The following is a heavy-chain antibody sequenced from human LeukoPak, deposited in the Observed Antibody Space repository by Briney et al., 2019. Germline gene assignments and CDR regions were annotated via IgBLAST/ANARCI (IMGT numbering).Heavy chain of an antibody. CDR1: GGTFSSYT. CDR3: ARGRYSSSINSMDV. D-gene: IGHD6-6*01. J-gene: IGHJ6*02. CDR2: IIPIFGTA. V-gene: IGHV1-69*13. Sequence: GASVKVSCKASGGTFSSYTISWVRQAPGQGLEWMGGIIPIFGTANYAQKFQGRVTFTADESTSTAYMELSSLRSEDMAVYYCARGRYSSSINSMDVWGQGTTVTVSS.